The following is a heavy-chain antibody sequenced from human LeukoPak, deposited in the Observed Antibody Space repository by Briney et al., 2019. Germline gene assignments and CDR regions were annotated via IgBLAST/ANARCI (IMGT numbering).Heavy chain of an antibody. CDR3: ARCSGAYYDSSGYSGGMDV. CDR1: GFTFTIYN. V-gene: IGHV3-21*01. D-gene: IGHD3-22*01. CDR2: ISRESAYI. Sequence: GGSLRLSCAASGFTFTIYNMNWVRQAPGKGLEWVSYISRESAYIYYGDSVKGRFTISRDNGKNSVDLQMNSLRTEDTAVYYCARCSGAYYDSSGYSGGMDVWGQGTTVTVSS. J-gene: IGHJ6*02.